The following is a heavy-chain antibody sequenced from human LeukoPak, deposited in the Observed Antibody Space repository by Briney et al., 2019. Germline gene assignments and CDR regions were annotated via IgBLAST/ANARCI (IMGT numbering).Heavy chain of an antibody. Sequence: KTSETLSLTCTVSGXSISSYYGSWIRQPPGKGLEWIGYIYYSGSTNYNPSLKSRVTISVDTSKNQFSLKLSSVTAADTAVYYCARGEDSSSWYDYWGQGTLVTVSS. CDR2: IYYSGST. CDR3: ARGEDSSSWYDY. D-gene: IGHD6-13*01. CDR1: GXSISSYY. V-gene: IGHV4-59*01. J-gene: IGHJ4*02.